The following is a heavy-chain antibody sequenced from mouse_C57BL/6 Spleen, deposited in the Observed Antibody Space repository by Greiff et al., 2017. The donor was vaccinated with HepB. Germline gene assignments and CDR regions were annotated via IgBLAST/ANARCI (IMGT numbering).Heavy chain of an antibody. J-gene: IGHJ3*01. CDR1: GYTFTDYN. D-gene: IGHD2-4*01. CDR2: INPNNGGT. Sequence: EVQLQQSGPELVKPGASVKMSCKASGYTFTDYNMHWVKQSHGKSLEWIGYINPNNGGTSYNQKFKGKATLTVNKSSSTAYMELRSLTSEDSAVYYCARGGYYDYEDWFAYWGQGTLVTVSA. V-gene: IGHV1-22*01. CDR3: ARGGYYDYEDWFAY.